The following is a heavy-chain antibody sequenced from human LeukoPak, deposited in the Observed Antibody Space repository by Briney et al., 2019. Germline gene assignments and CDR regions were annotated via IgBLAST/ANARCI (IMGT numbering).Heavy chain of an antibody. CDR3: ARSPTVSIGFLEWLPNWFDP. D-gene: IGHD3-3*02. Sequence: SQTLSLTCAISGDSVSSNSAAWNWIRQSPSRGLEWLGRTYYRSKWYNGYAVSVKSQITINPDTSKNQFSLQLNSVTPEDTAVYYCARSPTVSIGFLEWLPNWFDPWGQGTLVTVSS. J-gene: IGHJ5*02. CDR2: TYYRSKWYN. V-gene: IGHV6-1*01. CDR1: GDSVSSNSAA.